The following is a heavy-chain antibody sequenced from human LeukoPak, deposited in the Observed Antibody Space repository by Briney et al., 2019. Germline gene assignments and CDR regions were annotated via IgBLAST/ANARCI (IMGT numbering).Heavy chain of an antibody. CDR1: GFTFSSYA. D-gene: IGHD3-22*01. J-gene: IGHJ4*02. Sequence: PGGSLRLSCAASGFTFSSYAMSWVRQAPGKGLEWVSVIYSGGSTYYADSVKGRFTISRDNSKNTLYLQMNSLRAEDTAVYYCASDYYDSRGLWGQGTLVTVSS. CDR3: ASDYYDSRGL. CDR2: IYSGGST. V-gene: IGHV3-53*01.